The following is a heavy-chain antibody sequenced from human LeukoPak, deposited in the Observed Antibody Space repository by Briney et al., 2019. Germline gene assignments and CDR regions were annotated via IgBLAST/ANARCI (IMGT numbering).Heavy chain of an antibody. V-gene: IGHV3-48*02. D-gene: IGHD2-15*01. CDR2: ITSSSDSI. CDR3: GSESRY. CDR1: GFTFSDYS. J-gene: IGHJ4*02. Sequence: GGSLRLSCAPSGFTFSDYSMNGVRQAPGKGLEWVSWITSSSDSIYYADCVKGRFTISRDNAKNSLYLQINSLRHQDTGAYYFGSESRYWGQGTLVIVSS.